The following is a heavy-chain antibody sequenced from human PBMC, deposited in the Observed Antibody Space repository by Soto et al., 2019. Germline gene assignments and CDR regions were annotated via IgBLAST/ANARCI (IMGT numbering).Heavy chain of an antibody. CDR3: ARPRDYSSFYYAMDV. CDR2: ISYEGRYT. V-gene: IGHV3-30*03. Sequence: GGSLRLSCVGSGFTFNNYGIHWVRQAPGKGLEWVAVISYEGRYTSSGDSVQGRFTISRGNSENALYLQMNSLRAEDTAVYYCARPRDYSSFYYAMDVWGQGTTVTVSS. CDR1: GFTFNNYG. J-gene: IGHJ6*02. D-gene: IGHD4-4*01.